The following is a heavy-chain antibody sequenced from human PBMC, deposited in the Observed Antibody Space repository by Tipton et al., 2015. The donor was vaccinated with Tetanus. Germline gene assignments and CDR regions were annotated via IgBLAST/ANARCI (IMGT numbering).Heavy chain of an antibody. Sequence: SLRLSCAASGFTFSGAWMNWVRQAPGKGLEWVGRIKTKSEGGTTDYAAPVKGRFTISRDDSQNTLYLQMTSLKTEDTAVYYCTTGTVFSTYWGQGTLVTVSS. J-gene: IGHJ4*02. CDR2: IKTKSEGGTT. V-gene: IGHV3-15*01. CDR1: GFTFSGAW. D-gene: IGHD4-17*01. CDR3: TTGTVFSTY.